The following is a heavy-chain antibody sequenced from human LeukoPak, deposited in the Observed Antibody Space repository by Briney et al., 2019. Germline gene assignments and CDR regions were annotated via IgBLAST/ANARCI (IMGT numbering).Heavy chain of an antibody. CDR2: IYHSGST. CDR1: GYSISSGYY. Sequence: SETLSLTCTVSGYSISSGYYWGWIRQPPGKGLEWIGSIYHSGSTYYNPSLKSRVTISVDTSKNQFSLKLSSVTAADTAVYYCARARGYSYGYYYYYYMDVWGKGTTVTVSS. V-gene: IGHV4-38-2*02. J-gene: IGHJ6*03. D-gene: IGHD5-18*01. CDR3: ARARGYSYGYYYYYYMDV.